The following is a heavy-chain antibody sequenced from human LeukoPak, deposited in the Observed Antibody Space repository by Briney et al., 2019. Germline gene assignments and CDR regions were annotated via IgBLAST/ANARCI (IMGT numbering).Heavy chain of an antibody. V-gene: IGHV3-7*03. CDR2: INHNGNVN. CDR3: AKGSYYDSSGSFYFDY. J-gene: IGHJ4*02. CDR1: GFTFSSYW. Sequence: GGSLRLSCAASGFTFSSYWMNWARQAPGKGLEWVASINHNGNVNYYVDSVKGRFTISRDNSKNTLYVQVNSLGTEDTAAYYCAKGSYYDSSGSFYFDYWGQGTLVTVSS. D-gene: IGHD3-22*01.